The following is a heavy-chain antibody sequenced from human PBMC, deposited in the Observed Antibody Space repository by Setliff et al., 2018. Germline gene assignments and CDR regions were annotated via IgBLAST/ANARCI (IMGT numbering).Heavy chain of an antibody. CDR2: IQKSGGT. CDR3: VRLSWNGLRYHGLDV. CDR1: GVSISSYY. J-gene: IGHJ6*02. V-gene: IGHV4-59*01. D-gene: IGHD3-3*01. Sequence: SETLSLTCNVSGVSISSYYWSWIRQPPGKGLESIGYIQKSGGTNYNPALKSRVTISVDTSTNQFSLKLRSVTAADTAVYYCVRLSWNGLRYHGLDVWGQGTTVTVSS.